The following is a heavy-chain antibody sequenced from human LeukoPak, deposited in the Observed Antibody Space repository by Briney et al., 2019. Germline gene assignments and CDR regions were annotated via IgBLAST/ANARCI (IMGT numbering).Heavy chain of an antibody. D-gene: IGHD5-24*01. J-gene: IGHJ4*02. V-gene: IGHV3-74*01. Sequence: GGSLRLSCAASGFTFSSYWMHWVRQAPGKGLVWVSRISDGGSTTTYADSVKGRFTISRDNAKNTLYLQMNSLRAEDTAVYYCARRDGYNYHFDYWGQGTLVTVSS. CDR2: ISDGGSTT. CDR3: ARRDGYNYHFDY. CDR1: GFTFSSYW.